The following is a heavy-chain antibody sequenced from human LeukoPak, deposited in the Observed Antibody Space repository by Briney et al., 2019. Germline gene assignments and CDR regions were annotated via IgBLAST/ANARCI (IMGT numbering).Heavy chain of an antibody. CDR3: AKQGILEDYFDY. CDR1: GSGFTFDNYA. CDR2: ISWDSVRI. V-gene: IGHV3-9*03. J-gene: IGHJ4*02. Sequence: GGSLRLSCVASGSGFTFDNYAMHWVRQAPGKGLEWVSSISWDSVRIAYADSVKDRFTISRDNDKNSLYLQMNSLRAEDMALYYCAKQGILEDYFDYWGQGTLVTVSS. D-gene: IGHD3-3*02.